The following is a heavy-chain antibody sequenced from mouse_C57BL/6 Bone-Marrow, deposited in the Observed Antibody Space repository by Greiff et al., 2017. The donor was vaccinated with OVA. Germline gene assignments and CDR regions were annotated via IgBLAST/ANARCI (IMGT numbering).Heavy chain of an antibody. CDR2: IDPANGNT. Sequence: EVQLQQSVAELVRPGASVKLSCTASGFNIKNIYMHWVKQRPEQGLEWIGRIDPANGNTKYAPKFQGKATITADTSSNTAYLQLSSLTSEDTAIYYCASAGYPYAMDYWGQGTSVTVSS. D-gene: IGHD2-2*01. V-gene: IGHV14-3*01. CDR3: ASAGYPYAMDY. J-gene: IGHJ4*01. CDR1: GFNIKNIY.